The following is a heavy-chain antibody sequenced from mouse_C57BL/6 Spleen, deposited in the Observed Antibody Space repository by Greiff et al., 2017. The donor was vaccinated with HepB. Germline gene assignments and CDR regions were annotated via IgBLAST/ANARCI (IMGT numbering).Heavy chain of an antibody. CDR2: IYPGDGDT. J-gene: IGHJ3*01. CDR1: GYAFSSYW. V-gene: IGHV1-80*01. CDR3: ARGGPAWFAY. Sequence: QVQLKESGAELVKPGASVKISCKASGYAFSSYWMNWVKQRPGKGLEWIGQIYPGDGDTNYNGKFKGKATLTADKSSSTAYMQLSSLTSEDSAVYCCARGGPAWFAYWGQGTLVTVSA.